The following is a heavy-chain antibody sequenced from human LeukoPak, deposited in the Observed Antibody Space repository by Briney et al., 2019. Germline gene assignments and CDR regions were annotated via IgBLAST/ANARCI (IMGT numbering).Heavy chain of an antibody. V-gene: IGHV1-18*01. D-gene: IGHD3-22*01. CDR3: ARVAYYYDSSGYFDY. CDR2: ISAYNGNT. J-gene: IGHJ4*02. CDR1: GYTFTSYG. Sequence: ASVKVSCKASGYTFTSYGISWVRRAPGQGLEWMGWISAYNGNTNYAQKLQGRVTMTTDTSTSTAYMELRSLRSDDTAVYYCARVAYYYDSSGYFDYWGQGTLVTVSS.